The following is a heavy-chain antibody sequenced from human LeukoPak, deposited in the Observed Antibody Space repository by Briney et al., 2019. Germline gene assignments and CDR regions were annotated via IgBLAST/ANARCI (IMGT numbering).Heavy chain of an antibody. J-gene: IGHJ4*02. CDR1: GGSISSGSYY. CDR2: ISTSGIT. V-gene: IGHV4-61*02. CDR3: ARGPDYSNYVDY. D-gene: IGHD4-11*01. Sequence: SSETLSLTCTVSGGSISSGSYYWHWIRQPAGKGLEWIGRISTSGITKYNPSLKSRVTIPVDTSKNQFSLKLSSVTAADTAVYYCARGPDYSNYVDYWGQGTLVTVPS.